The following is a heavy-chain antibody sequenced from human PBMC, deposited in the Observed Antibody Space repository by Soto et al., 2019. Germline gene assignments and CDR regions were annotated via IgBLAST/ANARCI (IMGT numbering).Heavy chain of an antibody. V-gene: IGHV1-69*12. CDR1: GGTFSSYA. J-gene: IGHJ2*01. CDR2: IIPIFGTA. D-gene: IGHD5-18*01. CDR3: ARLKPRTLDTAMVTGWYCDL. Sequence: QVQLVQSGAEVKKPGSSVKVSCKASGGTFSSYAISWVRQAPGQGLEWMGGIIPIFGTANYAQKFQGRVTITADESTITAFMELSSLISEDKAVYYCARLKPRTLDTAMVTGWYCDLWGRGTLVTVSS.